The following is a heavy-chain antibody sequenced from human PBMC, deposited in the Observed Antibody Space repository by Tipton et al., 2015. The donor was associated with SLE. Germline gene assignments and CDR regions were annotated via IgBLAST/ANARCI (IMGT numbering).Heavy chain of an antibody. D-gene: IGHD2/OR15-2a*01. J-gene: IGHJ4*02. CDR1: GGSITTRSYY. CDR2: FYHRGTT. CDR3: ARSSSVRTLLWPTFAY. V-gene: IGHV4-39*02. Sequence: LRLSCIVSGGSITTRSYYWGWIRQSPGKGLEWIGNFYHRGTTYYNPSLKSRVTISADTSKNHLSLKLTSVTAADTAVYFCARSSSVRTLLWPTFAYWGQGTLVTVSS.